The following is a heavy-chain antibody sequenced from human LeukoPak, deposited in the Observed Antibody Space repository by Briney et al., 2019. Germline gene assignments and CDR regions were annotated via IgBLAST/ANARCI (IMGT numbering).Heavy chain of an antibody. CDR2: ISGSGGST. CDR1: GFTFSSYA. CDR3: AKDKGFGQLNWFDP. Sequence: GGSLRLACAVSGFTFSSYAMSWVRQAPGRGLEWVSAISGSGGSTYYADSVKGRFTISRDNSKNTLYLQMNSLRAEDTAVYYCAKDKGFGQLNWFDPWGQGTLVTVSS. D-gene: IGHD6-13*01. J-gene: IGHJ5*02. V-gene: IGHV3-23*01.